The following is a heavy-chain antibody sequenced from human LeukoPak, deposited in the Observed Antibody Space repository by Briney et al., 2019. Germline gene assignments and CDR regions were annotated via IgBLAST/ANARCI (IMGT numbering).Heavy chain of an antibody. CDR1: GYTFTSYG. J-gene: IGHJ1*01. Sequence: ASVKVSCEASGYTFTSYGISWVRQAPGQGLEWMGWISAYNGNTNYAQKLQGRVTMTTDTSTSTAYMELRSLRSDDTAVYYCARDHCGGDCAQHWGQGTLVTVSS. D-gene: IGHD2-21*01. CDR3: ARDHCGGDCAQH. CDR2: ISAYNGNT. V-gene: IGHV1-18*01.